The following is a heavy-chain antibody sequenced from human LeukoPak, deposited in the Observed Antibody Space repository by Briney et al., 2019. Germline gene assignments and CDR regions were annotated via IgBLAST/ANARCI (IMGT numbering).Heavy chain of an antibody. CDR3: AKVGENVLRIYPHSYYFDS. CDR2: ISDGGVRT. D-gene: IGHD2-15*01. V-gene: IGHV3-23*01. J-gene: IGHJ4*02. CDR1: GFTFSNYA. Sequence: GGSLRLSCAASGFTFSNYAMGWVRQAPGKGLEWVSGISDGGVRTYYADSVKGRFTSSRDNSKNILYLQMFSLRAEDAAVYYCAKVGENVLRIYPHSYYFDSWGQGTLVAVSS.